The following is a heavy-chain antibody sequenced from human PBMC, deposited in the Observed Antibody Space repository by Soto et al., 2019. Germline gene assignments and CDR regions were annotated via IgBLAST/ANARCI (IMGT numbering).Heavy chain of an antibody. V-gene: IGHV4-4*02. J-gene: IGHJ6*02. CDR3: ARAVYCTTANCWDDFHYYNIDV. Sequence: SEILYITCFVPCDSIHNPYWWSWVRWAREKGLAWLGEIYPTGGSSYMLSLRGPIPLFVDKSKNKFSLKLTSVTAADKAVYYCARAVYCTTANCWDDFHYYNIDVWGQGTAVT. CDR1: CDSIHNPYW. CDR2: IYPTGGS. D-gene: IGHD2-2*01.